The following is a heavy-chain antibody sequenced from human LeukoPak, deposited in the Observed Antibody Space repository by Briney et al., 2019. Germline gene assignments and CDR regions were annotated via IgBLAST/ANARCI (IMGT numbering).Heavy chain of an antibody. CDR1: GGSFSGYY. V-gene: IGHV4-34*01. CDR3: ARQKGYCSGGSCYVNWFDP. D-gene: IGHD2-15*01. CDR2: INHSGST. Sequence: SETLSLTCAVYGGSFSGYYWSWIRQPPGKGLEWLGEINHSGSTNYNPSLKSRVTISVDTSKNQFSLKLSSVTAADTAVYYCARQKGYCSGGSCYVNWFDPWGQGTLVTVSS. J-gene: IGHJ5*02.